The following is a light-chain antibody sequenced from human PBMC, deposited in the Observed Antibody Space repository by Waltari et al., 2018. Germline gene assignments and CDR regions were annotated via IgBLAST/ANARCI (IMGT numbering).Light chain of an antibody. Sequence: QSVLTQPPSVSGAPGQRVTISCTGSSSNIGAGYAVHWYQQLPGTAPKLLIYGNINRPSGVPDRFSGSQSGTSASLAITGLQAEDEADYYCQSYDSSLSGDVVFGGGTKLTVL. CDR3: QSYDSSLSGDVV. CDR1: SSNIGAGYA. V-gene: IGLV1-40*01. J-gene: IGLJ2*01. CDR2: GNI.